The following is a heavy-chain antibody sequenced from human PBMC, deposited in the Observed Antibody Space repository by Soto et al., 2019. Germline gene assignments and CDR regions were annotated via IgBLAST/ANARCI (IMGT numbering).Heavy chain of an antibody. CDR3: ARGGAYYSASGSYFITPPGEY. CDR1: GGTFSSYA. V-gene: IGHV1-69*06. Sequence: QVQLVQSGAEAKKPGSSVKVSCKTSGGTFSSYAISWVRQAPGQGLEWMGGIVPLFRTTNYAQKFQGRVTITADTSTYTVYMELSGLRSGDTAVYYCARGGAYYSASGSYFITPPGEYWGQGTLVTVSS. D-gene: IGHD3-10*01. CDR2: IVPLFRTT. J-gene: IGHJ4*02.